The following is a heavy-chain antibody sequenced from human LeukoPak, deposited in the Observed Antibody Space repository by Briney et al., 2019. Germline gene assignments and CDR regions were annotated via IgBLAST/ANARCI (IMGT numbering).Heavy chain of an antibody. V-gene: IGHV1-69*04. CDR2: IIPIFGIA. CDR1: GGTFSSYA. D-gene: IGHD2-15*01. Sequence: ASVKVSCKASGGTFSSYAIGWVRQAPGQGLEWMGRIIPIFGIANYAQKFQGRVTITADKSTNTAYMELSSLRSEDTAVYYCARDLHCSGGSCFSRYYYYYGMDVWGQGTTVTVSS. CDR3: ARDLHCSGGSCFSRYYYYYGMDV. J-gene: IGHJ6*02.